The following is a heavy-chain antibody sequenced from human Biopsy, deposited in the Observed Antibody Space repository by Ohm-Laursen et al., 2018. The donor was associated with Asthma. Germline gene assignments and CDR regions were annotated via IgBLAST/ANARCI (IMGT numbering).Heavy chain of an antibody. CDR2: IMPPFGLT. V-gene: IGHV1-69*10. CDR3: ARDHCSALWAGVSTDNCYFDY. D-gene: IGHD5/OR15-5a*01. Sequence: SVKVSCNASEDTFSSYVISWVRQAPAQGLEWMGGIMPPFGLTNYAQRFQDRLTISADKSTRTAYMELRRLRSEDSAVYYCARDHCSALWAGVSTDNCYFDYWGQGTLLTVSS. J-gene: IGHJ4*02. CDR1: EDTFSSYV.